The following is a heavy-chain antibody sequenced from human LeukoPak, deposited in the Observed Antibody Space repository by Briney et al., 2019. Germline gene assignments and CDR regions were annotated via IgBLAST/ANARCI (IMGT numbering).Heavy chain of an antibody. J-gene: IGHJ5*02. CDR3: ARGVVGPLNWFDP. Sequence: SETLSLTCTVSGGSISSYYWSWIRQPPGKGLEWIGYTYYSGSTNYNPSLKSRVTISVDTSKNQFSLKLSSVTAADTAVYYCARGVVGPLNWFDPWGQGTLVTVSS. D-gene: IGHD2-15*01. CDR2: TYYSGST. V-gene: IGHV4-59*01. CDR1: GGSISSYY.